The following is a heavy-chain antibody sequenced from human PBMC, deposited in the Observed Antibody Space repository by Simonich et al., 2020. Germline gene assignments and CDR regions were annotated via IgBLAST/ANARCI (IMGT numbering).Heavy chain of an antibody. Sequence: EVQLVESGGGLVKPGGSLRLSCAASGFPFSSYSMNWVRQAPGKGLEWVSSISSSSSYMYYADSVKGRFTSSRENAKNSLYLQMNSLRAEDTAVYYCARDVDTAMVFDYWGQGTLVTVSS. D-gene: IGHD5-18*01. CDR3: ARDVDTAMVFDY. V-gene: IGHV3-21*01. J-gene: IGHJ4*02. CDR1: GFPFSSYS. CDR2: ISSSSSYM.